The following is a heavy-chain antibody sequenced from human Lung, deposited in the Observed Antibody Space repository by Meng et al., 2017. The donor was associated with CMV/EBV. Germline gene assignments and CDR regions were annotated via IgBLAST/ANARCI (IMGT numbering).Heavy chain of an antibody. Sequence: QVQLQESGLGLVKPSQXLSLTCTVSGASISSGYYHWSWIRQPPGKGLEYIGHIYDSRSGTTYYNPSLKSRVTISVDTSNNQFSLKVISVTAADTAVYYCANYRVGAGGQGSWGQGTLVTVSS. CDR1: GASISSGYYH. J-gene: IGHJ5*02. V-gene: IGHV4-30-4*08. CDR2: IYDSRSGTT. D-gene: IGHD6-13*01. CDR3: ANYRVGAGGQGS.